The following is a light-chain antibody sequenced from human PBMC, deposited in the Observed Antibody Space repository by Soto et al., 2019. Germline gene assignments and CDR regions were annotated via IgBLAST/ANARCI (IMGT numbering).Light chain of an antibody. CDR3: KQYGSPPIR. Sequence: MSQSPATLSGSQEERATLSCRASQSVSSNLAWYQQKPGLAPRLLIYGASSRATGITDRFSGTESGIDFTLTIIRLQPEDCAGYYSKQYGSPPIRFGQGTRLAI. V-gene: IGKV3-20*01. J-gene: IGKJ5*01. CDR1: QSVSSN. CDR2: GAS.